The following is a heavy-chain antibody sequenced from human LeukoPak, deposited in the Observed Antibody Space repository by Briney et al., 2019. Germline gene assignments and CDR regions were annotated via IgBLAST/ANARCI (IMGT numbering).Heavy chain of an antibody. Sequence: GGSLRLSCAASGFTFSSYSMNWVRQAPGKGLEWVSYISSSSSTIYYADSVKGRFTISRDNAKNSLYLQTNSLRAEDTAVYYCARDYYDSSGYYPSYWGQGTLVTVSS. V-gene: IGHV3-48*04. CDR1: GFTFSSYS. CDR3: ARDYYDSSGYYPSY. D-gene: IGHD3-22*01. CDR2: ISSSSSTI. J-gene: IGHJ4*02.